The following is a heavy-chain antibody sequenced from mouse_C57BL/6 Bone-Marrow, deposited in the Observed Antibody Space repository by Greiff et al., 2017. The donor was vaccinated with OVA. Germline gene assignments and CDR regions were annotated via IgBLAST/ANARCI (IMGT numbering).Heavy chain of an antibody. Sequence: EVQLQQSGPVLVKPGASVKMSCKASGYTFTDYYMNWVKQSHGKSLEWIGVINPYNGGTSYNQKFKGKATLTVDKSSSTAYMERNSLTSEDSAVYYCASWDYGSSYGAYWGQGTLVTVSA. D-gene: IGHD1-1*01. J-gene: IGHJ3*01. CDR1: GYTFTDYY. CDR3: ASWDYGSSYGAY. V-gene: IGHV1-19*01. CDR2: INPYNGGT.